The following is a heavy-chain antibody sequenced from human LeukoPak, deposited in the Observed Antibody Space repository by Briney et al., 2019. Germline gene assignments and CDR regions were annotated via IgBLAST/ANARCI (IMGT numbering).Heavy chain of an antibody. J-gene: IGHJ5*01. CDR3: ARRGRSSSLDVPWFDS. Sequence: ASVKVSCKASGVTLSSFTITWVRQAAGQGLEWMGGIIPVFGTANYAQKFQDRVTITADESTRTAYMELTSLRSEDTAVYYCARRGRSSSLDVPWFDSWGQGTLVTVSS. V-gene: IGHV1-69*13. CDR1: GVTLSSFT. D-gene: IGHD6-6*01. CDR2: IIPVFGTA.